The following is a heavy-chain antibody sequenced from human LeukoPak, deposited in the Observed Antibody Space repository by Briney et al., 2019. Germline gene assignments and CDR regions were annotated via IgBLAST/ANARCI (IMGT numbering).Heavy chain of an antibody. CDR3: VRGDIRLPRSTPDC. Sequence: PGGSLRLSCAASGFTFSSYGMHWVRQAPGKGLEWVAAIWYDGSNKYYADSVKGRFTISRDNSKNTLYLQMNSLRGEDTAVYYCVRGDIRLPRSTPDCWGQGTLVTVSS. D-gene: IGHD3-10*01. CDR2: IWYDGSNK. CDR1: GFTFSSYG. V-gene: IGHV3-33*01. J-gene: IGHJ4*02.